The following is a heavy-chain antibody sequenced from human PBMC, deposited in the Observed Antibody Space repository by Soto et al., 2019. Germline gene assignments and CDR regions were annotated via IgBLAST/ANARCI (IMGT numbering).Heavy chain of an antibody. D-gene: IGHD2-8*01. CDR2: IYTSGST. V-gene: IGHV4-4*07. Sequence: SETLSLTCTVSGGSISSYYWSWIRQPAGKGLEWIGRIYTSGSTNYNHSLKSRVTISVDTSKNQFYLKLSSVTAADTAVYYRARGRGYRTNGVCYTRYYYYGMDVWGQGTPVTVSS. CDR3: ARGRGYRTNGVCYTRYYYYGMDV. CDR1: GGSISSYY. J-gene: IGHJ6*02.